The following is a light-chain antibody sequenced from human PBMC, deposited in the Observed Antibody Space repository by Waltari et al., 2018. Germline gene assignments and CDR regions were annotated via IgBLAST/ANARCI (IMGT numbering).Light chain of an antibody. CDR2: WAS. Sequence: DIVMTQSPDSLAVSLGERATINCKSSRSVLYSPNNKNYLSWYQQKPGQPPKLLIYWASTRESGAPDRFRRRASGTDFTLSISSLQAEDVALYCCQPLYGSPCTLGGGTKVEIK. CDR3: QPLYGSPCT. J-gene: IGKJ4*01. V-gene: IGKV4-1*01. CDR1: RSVLYSPNNKNY.